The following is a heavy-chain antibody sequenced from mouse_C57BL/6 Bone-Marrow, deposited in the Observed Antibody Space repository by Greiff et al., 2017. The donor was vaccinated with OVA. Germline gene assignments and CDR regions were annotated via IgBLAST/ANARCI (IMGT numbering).Heavy chain of an antibody. J-gene: IGHJ3*01. V-gene: IGHV3-6*01. CDR1: GYSITSGYY. CDR3: ARDLRDYYGRGGFAY. Sequence: EVQLQESGPGLVKPSQSLSLTCSVTGYSITSGYYWNWIRQFPGNKLEWMGYISYDGSNNYNPSLKNRISITRDTSKNQFFLKLNSVTTEDTATYYCARDLRDYYGRGGFAYWGQGTLVTVSA. CDR2: ISYDGSN. D-gene: IGHD1-1*01.